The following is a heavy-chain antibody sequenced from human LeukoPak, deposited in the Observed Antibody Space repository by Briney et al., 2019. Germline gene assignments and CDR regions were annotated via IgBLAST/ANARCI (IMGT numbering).Heavy chain of an antibody. CDR1: GFTFSSYA. J-gene: IGHJ5*02. CDR3: ARVLASYGFWSAPKTRNGFDP. CDR2: ISGSGGST. Sequence: GGSLRLSCAASGFTFSSYAMRWVRQAPGKGLEWVSAISGSGGSTYYADSVKGRFTISRGNSKNTLYLQMNSLRAEDTAVYYCARVLASYGFWSAPKTRNGFDPWGQGTMVTVCS. V-gene: IGHV3-23*01. D-gene: IGHD3-3*01.